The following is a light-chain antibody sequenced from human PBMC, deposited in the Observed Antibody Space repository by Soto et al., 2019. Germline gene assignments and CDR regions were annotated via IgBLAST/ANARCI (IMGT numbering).Light chain of an antibody. Sequence: QSALTQPASVPGSPGQSITISCTGTSSDVGGYNYVSWYQQHPGKAPKLMIYDVSNRPSGVSNRFSGSKSGNTASLTISVLQAEDEADYYCSSYTSSSTLYVFGTGTKLTVL. CDR3: SSYTSSSTLYV. V-gene: IGLV2-14*01. CDR2: DVS. J-gene: IGLJ1*01. CDR1: SSDVGGYNY.